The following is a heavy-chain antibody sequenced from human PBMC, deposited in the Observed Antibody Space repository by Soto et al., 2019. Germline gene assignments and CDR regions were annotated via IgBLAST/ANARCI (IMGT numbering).Heavy chain of an antibody. J-gene: IGHJ5*02. V-gene: IGHV1-69*12. D-gene: IGHD3-3*01. Sequence: QVQLVQSGAEVKKPGSSVKVSCKTSGGTISNYAISWVRQAPGQGLEWMGGIIPLFGTTNYAQKFQGRVTITADESTRTADMELRSLRFEDTAVYYCARGGFWSGYYSWFDPWGQGTLVTVSS. CDR2: IIPLFGTT. CDR1: GGTISNYA. CDR3: ARGGFWSGYYSWFDP.